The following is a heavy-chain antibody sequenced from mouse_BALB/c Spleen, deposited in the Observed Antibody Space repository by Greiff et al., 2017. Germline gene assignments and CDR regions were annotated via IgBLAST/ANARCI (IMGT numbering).Heavy chain of an antibody. CDR1: GFAFSSYD. CDR3: ARHEYYYGYGY. Sequence: EVMLVESGGGLVKPGGSLKLSCAASGFAFSSYDMSWVRQTPEKRLEWVAYISSGGGSTYYPDTVKGRFTISRDNAKNTLYLQMSSLKSEDTAMYYCARHEYYYGYGYWGQGTTLTVSS. V-gene: IGHV5-12-1*01. D-gene: IGHD1-2*01. J-gene: IGHJ2*01. CDR2: ISSGGGST.